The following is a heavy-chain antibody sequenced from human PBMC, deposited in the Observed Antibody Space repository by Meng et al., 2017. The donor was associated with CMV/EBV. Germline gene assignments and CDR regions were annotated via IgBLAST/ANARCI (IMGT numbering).Heavy chain of an antibody. CDR2: ISSSGSTI. CDR1: GFTFSDYY. CDR3: ARGRRGYSGYDFYDY. D-gene: IGHD5-12*01. Sequence: GESLKISYAASGFTFSDYYMSWIRQAPGKGLEWVSYISSSGSTIYYADSVKGRFTISRDNAKNSLYLQMNSLRAEDTAVYYCARGRRGYSGYDFYDYWGQGTLVTVSS. V-gene: IGHV3-11*01. J-gene: IGHJ4*02.